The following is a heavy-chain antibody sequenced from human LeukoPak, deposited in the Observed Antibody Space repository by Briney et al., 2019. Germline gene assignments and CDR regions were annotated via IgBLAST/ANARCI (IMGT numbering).Heavy chain of an antibody. CDR3: AREGAQRRRPYGSGSYYSPFDY. CDR1: GGSFSDYF. V-gene: IGHV4-34*01. J-gene: IGHJ4*02. Sequence: SEALSLTCAVYGGSFSDYFWSWIRQPPGKGLEWIGEISHSGSTTYNPSLRSRVTISGDTSKKQFSLKLSSVTAADTAVYYCAREGAQRRRPYGSGSYYSPFDYWGQGTLVTVSS. D-gene: IGHD3-10*01. CDR2: ISHSGST.